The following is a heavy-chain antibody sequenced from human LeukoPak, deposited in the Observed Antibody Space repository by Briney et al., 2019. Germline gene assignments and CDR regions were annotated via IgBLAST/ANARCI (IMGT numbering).Heavy chain of an antibody. J-gene: IGHJ4*02. CDR1: GFTFSSYS. Sequence: GGSLRLSCAATGFTFSSYSMNWVRQAPGKGLEWVSSISSSSSYIYHADSVKGRFTISRDNAKNSLYLQMNSLRAEDTAVYYCAREGTYDYWGQGTLVTVSS. V-gene: IGHV3-21*01. CDR3: AREGTYDY. CDR2: ISSSSSYI. D-gene: IGHD3-10*01.